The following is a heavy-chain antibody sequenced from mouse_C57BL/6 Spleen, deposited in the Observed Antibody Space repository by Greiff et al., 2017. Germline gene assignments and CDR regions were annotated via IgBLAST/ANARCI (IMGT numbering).Heavy chain of an antibody. V-gene: IGHV3-6*01. CDR1: GYSITSGYY. Sequence: EVQLQESGPGLVKPSQSLSLTCSVTGYSITSGYYWNWIRQFPGNKLEWMGYISYDGSNNYNPSLKNRISITRDTSKNQFFLKLNSVTTEDTATYYCAREGGYDYDGYAMDYWGQGTSVTVSS. CDR2: ISYDGSN. D-gene: IGHD2-4*01. J-gene: IGHJ4*01. CDR3: AREGGYDYDGYAMDY.